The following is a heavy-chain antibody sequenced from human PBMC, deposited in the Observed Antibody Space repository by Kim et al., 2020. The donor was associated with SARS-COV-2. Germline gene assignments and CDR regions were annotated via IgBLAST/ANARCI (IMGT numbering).Heavy chain of an antibody. CDR3: ARNQQYPVDWYLDL. V-gene: IGHV3-33*03. J-gene: IGHJ2*01. Sequence: ADSVKGRFTIYRDNSKNTLYLQMNSLRAEDMAVYYCARNQQYPVDWYLDLWGRGTLVTVSS. D-gene: IGHD2-2*01.